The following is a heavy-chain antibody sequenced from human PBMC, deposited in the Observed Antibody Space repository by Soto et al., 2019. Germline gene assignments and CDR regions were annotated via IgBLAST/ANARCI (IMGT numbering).Heavy chain of an antibody. V-gene: IGHV1-3*01. Sequence: ASVKVSCKASGYTFTSYPIHWVRQAPGQRLEWMGWINAGNGNTKYSQKFQGRVTITRDTSASTAYMELSSLRSEDTAVYYCASIYSSGWYVRDDAFDIWGQGKMVTVS. CDR1: GYTFTSYP. CDR2: INAGNGNT. D-gene: IGHD6-19*01. J-gene: IGHJ3*02. CDR3: ASIYSSGWYVRDDAFDI.